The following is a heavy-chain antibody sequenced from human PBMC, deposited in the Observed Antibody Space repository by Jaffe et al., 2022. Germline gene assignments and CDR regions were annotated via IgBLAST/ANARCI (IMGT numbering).Heavy chain of an antibody. D-gene: IGHD2-2*01. V-gene: IGHV1-46*03. CDR2: INPSGGST. CDR3: ARTCSSTSCYWGRAFDI. CDR1: GYTFTSYY. J-gene: IGHJ3*02. Sequence: QVQLVQSGAEVKKPGASVKVSCKASGYTFTSYYMHWVRQAPGQGLEWMGIINPSGGSTSYAQKFQGRVTMTRDTSTSTVYMELSSLRSEDTAVYYCARTCSSTSCYWGRAFDIWGQGTMVTVSS.